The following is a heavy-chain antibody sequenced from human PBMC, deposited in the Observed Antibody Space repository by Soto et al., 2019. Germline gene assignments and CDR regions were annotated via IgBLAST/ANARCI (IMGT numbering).Heavy chain of an antibody. CDR2: LYYTGST. D-gene: IGHD4-17*01. CDR1: GGSISSHY. CDR3: ARVGATVTSQALGFDH. Sequence: QVQLQESGPGLVRPSETLSLTCTVSGGSISSHYWSWVRQPPGKGLEWIGYLYYTGSTNYNASLKSHATMSLDTSMNQFSLMLTSVTAADTAVYYCARVGATVTSQALGFDHWGQGILVTVSS. V-gene: IGHV4-59*11. J-gene: IGHJ4*02.